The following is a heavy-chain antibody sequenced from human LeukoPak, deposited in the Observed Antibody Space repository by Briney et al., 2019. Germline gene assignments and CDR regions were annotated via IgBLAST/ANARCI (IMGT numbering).Heavy chain of an antibody. D-gene: IGHD3-10*01. V-gene: IGHV3-11*01. CDR1: GFTFRDYY. J-gene: IGHJ4*02. CDR3: ARDSLMLRGPLVIYYFDF. Sequence: PGGSLRLPCLASGFTFRDYYMTWIRQAPGKGLEWISFISSRGTTTDYADSVKGRFTISRDNANSSLFLQMNSLRAEDTAVYYCARDSLMLRGPLVIYYFDFWGQGTLVTVSS. CDR2: ISSRGTTT.